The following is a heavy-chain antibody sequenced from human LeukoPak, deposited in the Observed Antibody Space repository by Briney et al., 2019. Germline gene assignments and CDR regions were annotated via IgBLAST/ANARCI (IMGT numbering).Heavy chain of an antibody. J-gene: IGHJ4*02. CDR1: GFTFSSYA. V-gene: IGHV3-30-3*01. D-gene: IGHD3-22*01. Sequence: GGSLRLSCAASGFTFSSYAMHWVRQAPGKGLEWVAVISYDGSNKYYADSVKGRFTISRDNSKNTLYLQMNSLRAEDTAVYYCARDALEYYYDSSGYFDYWGQGTLVTVSS. CDR3: ARDALEYYYDSSGYFDY. CDR2: ISYDGSNK.